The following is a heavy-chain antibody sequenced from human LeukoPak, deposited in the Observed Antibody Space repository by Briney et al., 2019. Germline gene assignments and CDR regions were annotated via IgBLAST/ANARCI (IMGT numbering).Heavy chain of an antibody. CDR1: GFTFSSYA. Sequence: GGSLRLSCAASGFTFSSYAMSWVRQAPGKGLEWVLAISGSGGSTYYADSVKGRFTISRDNSKNTLYLQMNSLRAEDTAVYYCAKDRSEPYGDYVFGWFDPWGQGTLVTVSS. D-gene: IGHD4-17*01. V-gene: IGHV3-23*01. CDR2: ISGSGGST. J-gene: IGHJ5*02. CDR3: AKDRSEPYGDYVFGWFDP.